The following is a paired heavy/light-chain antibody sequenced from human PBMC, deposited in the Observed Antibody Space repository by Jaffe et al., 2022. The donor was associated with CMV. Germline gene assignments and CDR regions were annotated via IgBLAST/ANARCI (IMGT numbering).Heavy chain of an antibody. CDR3: AIFDQRVTGQGY. Sequence: EGRLVESGGGLVQPGGSLRLSCAGSGFTFGIYWLHWVRQAPGKGLEWVANIREDGNEIYYVDSVKGRFTISRDNAKNSLYLQMNSLRVEDTAVYYCAIFDQRVTGQGYWGQGTLVTVSS. J-gene: IGHJ4*02. D-gene: IGHD2-21*02. CDR1: GFTFGIYW. CDR2: IREDGNEI. V-gene: IGHV3-7*03.
Light chain of an antibody. CDR3: ATWDDSLNAWV. CDR2: RTN. V-gene: IGLV1-47*01. CDR1: NFNIGTNY. J-gene: IGLJ3*02. Sequence: QSVLTQPPSASGTPGQRVTMSCSGNNFNIGTNYVFWHQHLPGTAPKRLIYRTNQRPSGVPDRFSGSKSGTSASLAISGLRAEDEGDYYCATWDDSLNAWVFGGGTKLTV.